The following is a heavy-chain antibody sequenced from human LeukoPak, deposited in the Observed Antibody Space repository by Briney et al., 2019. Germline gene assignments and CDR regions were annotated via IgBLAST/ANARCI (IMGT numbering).Heavy chain of an antibody. CDR1: RYTFTSYG. CDR3: ARDYGGAPDIVVVVAVDY. V-gene: IGHV1-18*01. D-gene: IGHD2-15*01. J-gene: IGHJ4*02. Sequence: ASVKVSCKAFRYTFTSYGISWVRQAPGQGLEWMGWISAYNGNTNYAQKLQGRVTMTTDTSTSTAYMELRSLRSDDTAVYYCARDYGGAPDIVVVVAVDYWGQGTLVTVSS. CDR2: ISAYNGNT.